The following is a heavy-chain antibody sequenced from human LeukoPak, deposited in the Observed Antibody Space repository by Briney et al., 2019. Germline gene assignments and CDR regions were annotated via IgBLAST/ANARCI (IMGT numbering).Heavy chain of an antibody. V-gene: IGHV4-4*07. CDR2: IYTSGST. J-gene: IGHJ4*02. CDR1: GGSISSYY. D-gene: IGHD6-13*01. Sequence: PSETLSLTCTVSGGSISSYYWSWIRQPAGKGLEWIGRIYTSGSTNYNPSLKSRVTMSVDTSKNQFSLKLSSVTAADTAVYYCARGSSMMYSSSWYYFDYWGQGTLVTVSS. CDR3: ARGSSMMYSSSWYYFDY.